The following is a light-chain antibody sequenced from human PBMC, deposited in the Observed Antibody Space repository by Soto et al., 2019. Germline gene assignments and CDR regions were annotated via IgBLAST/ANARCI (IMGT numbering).Light chain of an antibody. CDR3: AAWDDSLSGFWV. CDR1: SSNLGSNY. V-gene: IGLV1-47*02. Sequence: QSVLTQPPSASGTPGQGVHISCSGGSSNLGSNYVYWYQQFPGAAPKLLIYSNDKRSSGVPDRSSASKSGTSASLAISGLRSEDEATYFCAAWDDSLSGFWVFGGGTQLTVL. J-gene: IGLJ3*02. CDR2: SND.